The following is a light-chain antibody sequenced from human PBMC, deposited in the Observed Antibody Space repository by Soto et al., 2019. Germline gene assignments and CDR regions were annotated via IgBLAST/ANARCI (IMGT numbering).Light chain of an antibody. V-gene: IGKV4-1*01. Sequence: DIVMTQSPDSLAVSLGERATINCKSSQTVLHSSNNKDFLSWYQQKPGQPPKLLIYWASTRESGVPDRFSGSGSGTDFTLTISSLQAEDLAIYYCQQYYSSPLTFGGGTKVEIK. CDR3: QQYYSSPLT. CDR1: QTVLHSSNNKDF. CDR2: WAS. J-gene: IGKJ4*01.